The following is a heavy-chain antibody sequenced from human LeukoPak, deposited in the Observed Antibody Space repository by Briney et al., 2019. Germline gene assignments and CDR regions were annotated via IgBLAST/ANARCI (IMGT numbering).Heavy chain of an antibody. CDR1: GGSISSSSYY. CDR3: ASSPGYCSGGSCSGDDY. D-gene: IGHD2-15*01. Sequence: KPSETLSLTCTVSGGSISSSSYYWGWIRQPPGKGLEWIGSIYDSGSTYYNPALKSRITISVDTSKNQFSLKLSSVTAADTAVYYCASSPGYCSGGSCSGDDYWGQGTLVTVSS. J-gene: IGHJ4*02. CDR2: IYDSGST. V-gene: IGHV4-39*01.